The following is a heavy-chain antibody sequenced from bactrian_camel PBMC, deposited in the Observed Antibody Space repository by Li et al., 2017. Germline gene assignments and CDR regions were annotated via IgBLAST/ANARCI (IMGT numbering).Heavy chain of an antibody. CDR2: IYPGIGRI. CDR3: EASLNPGAGCQVIRGNLDRNFYY. Sequence: DVQLVESGGGSVQAGGSLRLSCAVSGYGYASYCMGWFRQAPGQEREGVAAIYPGIGRIFYSDSVKGRFTVSTNNAKRTTYLEMNSLKPEDTAMYYCEASLNPGAGCQVIRGNLDRNFYYRGQGTQVTVS. J-gene: IGHJ4*01. CDR1: GYGYASYC. D-gene: IGHD3*01. V-gene: IGHV3S40*01.